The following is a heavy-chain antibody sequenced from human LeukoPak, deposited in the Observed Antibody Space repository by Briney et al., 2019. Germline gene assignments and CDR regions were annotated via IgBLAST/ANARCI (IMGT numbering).Heavy chain of an antibody. CDR3: AKSRGESRGASNY. J-gene: IGHJ4*02. CDR2: ISGSGGAT. D-gene: IGHD1-26*01. V-gene: IGHV3-23*01. CDR1: GFSFSSYA. Sequence: PGGSLRLSCAASGFSFSSYAMNWVRQAPGKGLEWVSFISGSGGATHYADSVKGRFTISRDNSKNTLYLQMNSLRAEDTAVYYCAKSRGESRGASNYWGQGTLVTVSS.